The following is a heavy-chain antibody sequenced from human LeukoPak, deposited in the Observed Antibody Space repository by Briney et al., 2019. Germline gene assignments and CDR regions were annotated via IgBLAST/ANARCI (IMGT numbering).Heavy chain of an antibody. J-gene: IGHJ4*02. Sequence: PGGSLRLSCAASGFTFSSYAMSWVRQAPGKGLGGVGFIRSKAYGGAAEYAASGTGRFTITRDDSKSIAYLQLDSPKTEDTAVYYCTRLIIRGVTQIDYWGQGTLVTVSS. CDR3: TRLIIRGVTQIDY. CDR1: GFTFSSYA. D-gene: IGHD3-10*01. V-gene: IGHV3-49*04. CDR2: IRSKAYGGAA.